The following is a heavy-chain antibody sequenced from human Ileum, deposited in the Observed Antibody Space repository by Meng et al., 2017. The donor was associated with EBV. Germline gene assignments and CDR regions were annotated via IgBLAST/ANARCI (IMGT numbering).Heavy chain of an antibody. J-gene: IGHJ4*02. V-gene: IGHV1-46*01. CDR1: GYNFINHH. Sequence: QVKLVQSGAEVKKPGASMKVSCKASGYNFINHHMHWVRQAPGQGFEWLGIIDPKSGSASYAQKFQDRVTLTRDTSTSTVHMELSSLRSDDTAVYYCARDRDIYITYYFDFWGPGTLVTVSS. CDR2: IDPKSGSA. D-gene: IGHD1-14*01. CDR3: ARDRDIYITYYFDF.